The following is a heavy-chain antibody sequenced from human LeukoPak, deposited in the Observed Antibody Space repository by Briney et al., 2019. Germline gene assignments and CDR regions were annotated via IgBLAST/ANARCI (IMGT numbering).Heavy chain of an antibody. V-gene: IGHV3-74*01. J-gene: IGHJ4*02. CDR3: ALHPTFDY. CDR2: INSDGSST. CDR1: GFTFSRYW. Sequence: GGSLRLSCAASGFTFSRYWMRWARQPPGEGLVWVSHINSDGSSTSYADSVKGRFTISRDNAKNTLYLQMNSLRAEDTAVYYCALHPTFDYWGQGTLVTVSS. D-gene: IGHD1-1*01.